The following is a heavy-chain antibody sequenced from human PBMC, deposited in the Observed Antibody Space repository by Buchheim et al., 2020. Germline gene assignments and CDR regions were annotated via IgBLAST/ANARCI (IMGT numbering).Heavy chain of an antibody. Sequence: QVQLQQWGAGLLKPSETLSLTCAVYGGSFSGYYWSWIRQPPGTGLEWLGIINHTERTNYNPSLNSRGTISVDPSKNQFSLTLSSVTAADTAVYYCARGVVPATLDYWGQGTL. CDR2: INHTERT. V-gene: IGHV4-34*01. J-gene: IGHJ4*02. CDR3: ARGVVPATLDY. CDR1: GGSFSGYY. D-gene: IGHD2-2*01.